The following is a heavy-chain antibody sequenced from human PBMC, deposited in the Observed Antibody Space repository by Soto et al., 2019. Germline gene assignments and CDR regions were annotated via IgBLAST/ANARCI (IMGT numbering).Heavy chain of an antibody. CDR3: ARESGGFWSGYFFDY. D-gene: IGHD3-3*01. Sequence: ASVKVSFKASGYTFTSYGISWLRQAPGQGLEWMGWISAYNGNTNYAQKLQGRVTMTTDTSTSTAYMELRSLRSDDTAVYYCARESGGFWSGYFFDYWGQGTLVTVSS. CDR1: GYTFTSYG. J-gene: IGHJ4*02. CDR2: ISAYNGNT. V-gene: IGHV1-18*01.